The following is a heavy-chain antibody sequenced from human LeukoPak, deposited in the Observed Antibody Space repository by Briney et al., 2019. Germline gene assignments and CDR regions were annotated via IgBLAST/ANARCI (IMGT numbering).Heavy chain of an antibody. CDR1: GFTFSSYG. Sequence: GGSLRLSCAASGFTFSSYGMHRVRQAPGKGLEWVVFIRYDGSNKYYADSVKGRFTISRDNSKNTLYLQMNSLRAEDTAVYYCARETEYSSSFDYWGQGTLVTVSS. CDR2: IRYDGSNK. J-gene: IGHJ4*02. V-gene: IGHV3-30*02. D-gene: IGHD6-6*01. CDR3: ARETEYSSSFDY.